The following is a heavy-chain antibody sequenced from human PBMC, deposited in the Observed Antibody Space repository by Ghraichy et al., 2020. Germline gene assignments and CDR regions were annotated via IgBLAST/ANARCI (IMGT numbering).Heavy chain of an antibody. D-gene: IGHD4-17*01. CDR1: GGSISSSSYY. Sequence: SETLSLTCTVSGGSISSSSYYWGWIRQPPGKGLEWIGSIYYSGSTYYNPSLKSRVTISVDTSKNQFSLKLSSVTAADTAVYYCARQLRGGVYFDYWGQGTLVTVSS. J-gene: IGHJ4*02. CDR2: IYYSGST. V-gene: IGHV4-39*01. CDR3: ARQLRGGVYFDY.